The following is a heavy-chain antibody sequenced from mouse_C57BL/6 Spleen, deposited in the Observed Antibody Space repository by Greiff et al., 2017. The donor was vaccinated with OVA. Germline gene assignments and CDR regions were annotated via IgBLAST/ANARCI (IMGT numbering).Heavy chain of an antibody. CDR1: GFTFSSYG. Sequence: EVKLMESGGDLVKPGGSLKLSCAASGFTFSSYGMSWVRQTPDKRLEWVATISSGGSSTYYPDSVKGRFTISRDNAKNTLYLQMSSLKSEDTAMEYGAREGGYDGETYWGQGTLGTVSA. CDR2: ISSGGSST. V-gene: IGHV5-6*01. D-gene: IGHD2-3*01. CDR3: AREGGYDGETY. J-gene: IGHJ3*01.